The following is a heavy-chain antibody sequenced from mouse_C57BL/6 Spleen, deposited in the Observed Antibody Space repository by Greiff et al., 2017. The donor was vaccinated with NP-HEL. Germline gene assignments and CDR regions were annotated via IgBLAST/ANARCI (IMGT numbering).Heavy chain of an antibody. CDR2: ISNGGGST. CDR3: ARQGDYGRGMDY. D-gene: IGHD2-4*01. Sequence: EVHLVESGGGLVQPGGSLKLSCAASGFTFSDYYMYWVRQTPEKRLEWVAYISNGGGSTYYPDTVKGRFTISRDNAKNTLYLQMSRLKSEDTAMYYCARQGDYGRGMDYWGQGTSVTVSS. J-gene: IGHJ4*01. CDR1: GFTFSDYY. V-gene: IGHV5-12*01.